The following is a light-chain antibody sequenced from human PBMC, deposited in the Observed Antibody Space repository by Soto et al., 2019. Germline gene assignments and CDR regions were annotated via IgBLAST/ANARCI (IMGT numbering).Light chain of an antibody. V-gene: IGKV1-33*01. Sequence: DIQMTQSPSSLSASVGDRVTITCQASQNINNYLNWYRQKPGRAPKLLIYDASNLEAGVPSRFRGSGSGTDFTFTISRLQPEDIATYYCQQYENRPTFGQGTRLEIK. CDR3: QQYENRPT. CDR2: DAS. CDR1: QNINNY. J-gene: IGKJ5*01.